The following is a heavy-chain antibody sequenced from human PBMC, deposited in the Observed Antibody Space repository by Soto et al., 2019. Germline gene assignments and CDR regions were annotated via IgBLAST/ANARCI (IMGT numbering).Heavy chain of an antibody. Sequence: QVQLVQSGAEVKKPGSSVKVSCKASGGTFSSYDISWERQAPGHGLEWMGGIIPIFGTANYAQKFQGRVTITADESTSTANMGMTRLGSDDTAVHYGARENSSSSRYYGYGMHVWGQGTTFTVSS. J-gene: IGHJ6*02. D-gene: IGHD6-6*01. CDR1: GGTFSSYD. CDR2: IIPIFGTA. CDR3: ARENSSSSRYYGYGMHV. V-gene: IGHV1-69*01.